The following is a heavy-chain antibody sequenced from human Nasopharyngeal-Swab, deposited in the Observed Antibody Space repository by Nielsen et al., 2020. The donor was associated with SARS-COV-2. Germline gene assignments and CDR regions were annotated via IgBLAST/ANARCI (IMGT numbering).Heavy chain of an antibody. CDR2: IRSKANSYAT. CDR1: GFTFSGSA. J-gene: IGHJ4*02. D-gene: IGHD6-13*01. V-gene: IGHV3-73*01. Sequence: GESLKISCAASGFTFSGSAMHWVRQASGKGLEWVGRIRSKANSYATAYAASAKGRFTIPRDDSKNTAYLQMNSLKTEDTAVYYCTRLDVAAAGTPDHYWGQGTLVTVSS. CDR3: TRLDVAAAGTPDHY.